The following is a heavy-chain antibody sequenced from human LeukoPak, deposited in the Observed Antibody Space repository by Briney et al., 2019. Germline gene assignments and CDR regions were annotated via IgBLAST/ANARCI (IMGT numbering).Heavy chain of an antibody. CDR3: ARARMTTVTRSGMGV. D-gene: IGHD4-17*01. J-gene: IGHJ6*02. Sequence: PGGSLRLSCAASGFTVSSNYMSWVRQAPGKGLEWVSVIYSGGSTYYADSVKGRFTISRDNSKNTLYLQMNSLRAEDTAVYYCARARMTTVTRSGMGVWGQGTTVTVSS. V-gene: IGHV3-66*01. CDR2: IYSGGST. CDR1: GFTVSSNY.